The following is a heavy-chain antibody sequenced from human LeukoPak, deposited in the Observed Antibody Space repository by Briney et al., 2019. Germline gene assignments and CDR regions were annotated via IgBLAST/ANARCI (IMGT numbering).Heavy chain of an antibody. CDR3: AKDGSGWYRGNFDY. Sequence: GGSLRLSCAASGFTFSSYAMSWVRQAPGKGLEWVSAISGSGGSTYYADSVKGRFTISRGNSKNTLYLQMNSLRAEDTAVYYCAKDGSGWYRGNFDYWGQGTLVTVSS. J-gene: IGHJ4*02. CDR1: GFTFSSYA. CDR2: ISGSGGST. D-gene: IGHD6-19*01. V-gene: IGHV3-23*01.